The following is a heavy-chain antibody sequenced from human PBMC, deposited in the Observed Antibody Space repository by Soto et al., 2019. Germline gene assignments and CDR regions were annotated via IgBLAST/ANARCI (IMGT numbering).Heavy chain of an antibody. J-gene: IGHJ3*02. V-gene: IGHV1-69*13. CDR3: ARSSEITMIVVVITDDAFDI. CDR2: IIPIFGTA. D-gene: IGHD3-22*01. CDR1: GGTFSRYA. Sequence: ASVKVSCKASGGTFSRYAISWVRQAPGQGLEWMGGIIPIFGTANYAQKFQGRVTITADESTSTAYMELSSLRSEDTAVYYCARSSEITMIVVVITDDAFDIWGQGTMVTVSS.